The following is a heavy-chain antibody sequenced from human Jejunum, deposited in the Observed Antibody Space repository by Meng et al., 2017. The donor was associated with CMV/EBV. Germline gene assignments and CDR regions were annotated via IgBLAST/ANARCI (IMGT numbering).Heavy chain of an antibody. CDR1: EYTFSDYC. V-gene: IGHV1-2*02. CDR2: INPYTGDT. D-gene: IGHD3-16*01. CDR3: AKDGGSYLDYYFDY. J-gene: IGHJ4*02. Sequence: EYTFSDYCMHWVRQAPGQGLEWMGYINPYTGDTNYAQDFQGRVTMTRDTSTNTAYMELTRLRSDDTALYYCAKDGGSYLDYYFDYWGQGTLVTVSS.